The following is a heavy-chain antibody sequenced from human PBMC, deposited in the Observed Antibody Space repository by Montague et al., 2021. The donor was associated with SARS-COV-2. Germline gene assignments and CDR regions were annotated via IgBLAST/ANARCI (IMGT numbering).Heavy chain of an antibody. J-gene: IGHJ4*02. CDR2: TYYRSKWYN. CDR3: ARIPVGSKYYFDF. CDR1: GDSVSSNIAT. V-gene: IGHV6-1*01. Sequence: CAISGDSVSSNIATWNWNRQSPSRGFEWLVRTYYRSKWYNDYAESVKSRITIDPDTSKHQFSLHLNSVTPEDTAVYYCARIPVGSKYYFDFWGQGTLVTVSS. D-gene: IGHD2-2*01.